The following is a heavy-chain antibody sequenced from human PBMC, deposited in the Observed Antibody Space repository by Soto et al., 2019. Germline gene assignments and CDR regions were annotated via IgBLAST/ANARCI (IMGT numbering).Heavy chain of an antibody. CDR3: ARKYYYGSGSYSFLVHDAFDI. D-gene: IGHD3-10*01. CDR1: GGSFSGYY. V-gene: IGHV4-34*01. J-gene: IGHJ3*02. CDR2: INHSGST. Sequence: QVQLQQWGAGLLKPSETLSLTCAVYGGSFSGYYWSWIRQPPGKGLEWIGEINHSGSTNYNPSLKSRVTISVDTSKHQFSLKHSSVTAAYTAVYYCARKYYYGSGSYSFLVHDAFDIWGQGTMVTVSS.